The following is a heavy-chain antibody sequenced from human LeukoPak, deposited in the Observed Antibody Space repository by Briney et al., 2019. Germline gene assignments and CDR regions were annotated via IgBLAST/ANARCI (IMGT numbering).Heavy chain of an antibody. CDR1: GGSISSYY. CDR3: ARGVRDEGRYLD. V-gene: IGHV4-59*01. D-gene: IGHD3-9*01. Sequence: SETLSLTCTVSGGSISSYYWSWIRQPPGKGLEWIGYIYYSGSTNYNPSLKSRVTISVDTSKNQFSLKLSSVTAADTAVYYCARGVRDEGRYLDWSKGTLVTVSS. CDR2: IYYSGST. J-gene: IGHJ4*02.